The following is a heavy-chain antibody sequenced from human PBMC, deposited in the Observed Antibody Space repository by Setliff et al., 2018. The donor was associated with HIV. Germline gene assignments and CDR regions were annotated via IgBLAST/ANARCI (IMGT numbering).Heavy chain of an antibody. D-gene: IGHD5-12*01. J-gene: IGHJ4*02. V-gene: IGHV3-20*04. CDR1: GFTVVNYG. Sequence: SGGSLRLSCAASGFTVVNYGMSWVLQSPGKGLEWVSTINWNGVTTYYADSVKGRFTISRDNAKNSRYLQMNSLRVEEDTALYYCVRDQGYDSDLYKFYFDSWGQGTLVTVSS. CDR3: VRDQGYDSDLYKFYFDS. CDR2: INWNGVTT.